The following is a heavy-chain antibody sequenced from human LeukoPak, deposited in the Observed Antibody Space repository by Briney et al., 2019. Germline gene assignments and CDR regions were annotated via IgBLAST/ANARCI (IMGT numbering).Heavy chain of an antibody. CDR2: ITSSSAYI. D-gene: IGHD4-23*01. CDR1: GFTFSSYS. Sequence: GGSLRLSCAASGFTFSSYSMNWVRQAPGKGLEWVSSITSSSAYIYYADSVKGRFTISRDNAKKSLYLQMSSLRAEDTAVYYCARDYGGNSDYWGQGALVTVSS. V-gene: IGHV3-21*01. CDR3: ARDYGGNSDY. J-gene: IGHJ4*02.